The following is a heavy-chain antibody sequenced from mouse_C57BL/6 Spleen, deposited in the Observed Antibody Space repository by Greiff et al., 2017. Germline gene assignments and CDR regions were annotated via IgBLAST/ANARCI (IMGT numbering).Heavy chain of an antibody. CDR1: GFTFSDYG. CDR2: ISSGSSTI. V-gene: IGHV5-17*01. J-gene: IGHJ3*01. CDR3: ARPYYGSSNVFAY. D-gene: IGHD1-1*01. Sequence: EVQRVESGGGLVKPGGSLKLSCAASGFTFSDYGMHWVRQAPEKGLEWVAYISSGSSTIYYADTVKGRFTISRDNAKNTLFLQMTSLRSEDTAMYYCARPYYGSSNVFAYWGQGTLVTVSA.